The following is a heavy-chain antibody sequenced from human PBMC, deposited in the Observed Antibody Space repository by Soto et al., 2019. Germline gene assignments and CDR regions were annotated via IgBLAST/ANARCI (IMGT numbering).Heavy chain of an antibody. CDR1: GLTFSRYA. V-gene: IGHV3-30-3*01. CDR2: ISYGGSNK. CDR3: ARDREGYSGFDYPAY. D-gene: IGHD5-12*01. Sequence: QVQLVESGGGVVQPGRSLRLSCAASGLTFSRYAMQWVRQAPGKGLEWVAIISYGGSNKYYADSVRGRFTISRDNSNNTLYLQMNSLRAEDTAVYYCARDREGYSGFDYPAYWGQGTLVTVSS. J-gene: IGHJ4*02.